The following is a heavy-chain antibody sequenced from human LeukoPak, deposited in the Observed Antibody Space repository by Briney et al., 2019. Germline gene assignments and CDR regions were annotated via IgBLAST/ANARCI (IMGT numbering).Heavy chain of an antibody. CDR1: GLTFSGHV. V-gene: IGHV3-30*19. CDR2: ISSDGTTE. Sequence: GGSLRLSCAASGLTFSGHVMHWVRQAPGKRLEWVAFISSDGTTEHYRDSVKGRFTLSRDNSKNTVSLQMNSLGTEDTAVYYCARGRDSGSFIIDYWGQGTLVTVSS. D-gene: IGHD3-10*01. CDR3: ARGRDSGSFIIDY. J-gene: IGHJ4*02.